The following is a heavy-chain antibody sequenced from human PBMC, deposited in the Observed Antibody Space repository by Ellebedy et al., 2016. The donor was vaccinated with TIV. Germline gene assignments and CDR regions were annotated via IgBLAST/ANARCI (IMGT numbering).Heavy chain of an antibody. V-gene: IGHV4-4*07. D-gene: IGHD4-17*01. Sequence: MPGGSLRLSCSVSGGSISSNYWSWIRQPAGKGLELIGRISASGSTNYNPSLKSRVRMSIDTSKNQFSLNLNSVTAADTAVYYCAIDRGENTVKYFDYWGQGALVTVSS. CDR3: AIDRGENTVKYFDY. J-gene: IGHJ4*02. CDR1: GGSISSNY. CDR2: ISASGST.